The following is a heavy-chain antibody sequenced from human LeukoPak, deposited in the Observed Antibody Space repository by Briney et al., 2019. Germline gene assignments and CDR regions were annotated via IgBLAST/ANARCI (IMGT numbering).Heavy chain of an antibody. CDR3: AKYMVRGVIRPDSFDS. CDR2: ISGSGGST. Sequence: GGSLRLSCAASGFTFSSYAMSWVRQAPGKGLEWVSAISGSGGSTYYADSVKGRFTIRRDNSKNTLYLQMNSLRAEDTAVYYCAKYMVRGVIRPDSFDSWGQGTLVTVSS. CDR1: GFTFSSYA. V-gene: IGHV3-23*01. J-gene: IGHJ4*02. D-gene: IGHD3-10*01.